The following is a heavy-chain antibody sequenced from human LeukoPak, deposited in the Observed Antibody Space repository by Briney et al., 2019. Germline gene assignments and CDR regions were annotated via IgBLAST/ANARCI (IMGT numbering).Heavy chain of an antibody. CDR3: ARTVGATRPVDY. CDR1: GFTFSDYY. J-gene: IGHJ4*02. Sequence: PGGSLRLSCAASGFTFSDYYMHWVRQIPGEGLVWVSHINGDGSATNHADSVKGRFTISRDNAKNSLYLQMNSLRAEDTAVYYCARTVGATRPVDYWGQGTLVTVSS. CDR2: INGDGSAT. V-gene: IGHV3-74*01. D-gene: IGHD1-26*01.